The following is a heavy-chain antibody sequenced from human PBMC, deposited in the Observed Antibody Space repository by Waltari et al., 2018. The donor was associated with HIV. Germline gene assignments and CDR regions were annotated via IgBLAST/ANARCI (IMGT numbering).Heavy chain of an antibody. J-gene: IGHJ4*02. D-gene: IGHD3-22*01. Sequence: EVQLVESGGGLVQPGGSLRLSCAASGFAFSTSDMNWVRQAPGKGLVWVSYITSTSFTRYYADSVKGRFTISRDNAKNSLYLQMNSLRDEDTAVYFCARDRSSSGYYFDYWGQGTLVTVSS. CDR3: ARDRSSSGYYFDY. CDR2: ITSTSFTR. V-gene: IGHV3-48*02. CDR1: GFAFSTSD.